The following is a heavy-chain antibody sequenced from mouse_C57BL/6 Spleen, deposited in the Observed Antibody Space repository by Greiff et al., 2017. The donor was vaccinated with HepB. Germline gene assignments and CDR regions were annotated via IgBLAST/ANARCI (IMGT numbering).Heavy chain of an antibody. CDR2: IYPSSGST. J-gene: IGHJ2*01. CDR1: GYTFTSYW. V-gene: IGHV1-55*01. Sequence: QVQLQQPGAELVKPGASVKLSCKASGYTFTSYWITWVKQRPGQGLEWIGDIYPSSGSTNYNEKFKSKATLTVDTSSSTAYMQLSSLTSEDSAVYYCARFFYSYGSLGYWGQRNTLTVS. CDR3: ARFFYSYGSLGY. D-gene: IGHD1-1*01.